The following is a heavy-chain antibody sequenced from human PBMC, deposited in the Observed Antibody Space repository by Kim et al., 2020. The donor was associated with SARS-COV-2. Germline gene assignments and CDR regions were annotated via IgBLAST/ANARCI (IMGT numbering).Heavy chain of an antibody. Sequence: GGSLRLSCAASGFIFRNYGMHWVRQAPGKGLEWVAVIWCDGSNKYYADSVKGRFTISRDNSKNTLYLQMNSLRAEDTAVYYCAKAPADGDYYYWGQGTLVTVSS. D-gene: IGHD4-17*01. J-gene: IGHJ4*02. CDR2: IWCDGSNK. CDR3: AKAPADGDYYY. V-gene: IGHV3-33*06. CDR1: GFIFRNYG.